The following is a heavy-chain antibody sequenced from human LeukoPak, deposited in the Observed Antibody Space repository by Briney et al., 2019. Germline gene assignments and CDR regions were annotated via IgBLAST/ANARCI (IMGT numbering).Heavy chain of an antibody. CDR3: ARGLVGYPPEGY. Sequence: GGSLRLSCAASGFTVSSNYMSWVRQAPGKGLEWVSVIYSGGSTYYADSVKGRFTISRDNSKNTLYLQMNSLRAEDTAVYYCARGLVGYPPEGYWGQGTLVTASS. D-gene: IGHD3-22*01. V-gene: IGHV3-66*01. CDR2: IYSGGST. CDR1: GFTVSSNY. J-gene: IGHJ4*02.